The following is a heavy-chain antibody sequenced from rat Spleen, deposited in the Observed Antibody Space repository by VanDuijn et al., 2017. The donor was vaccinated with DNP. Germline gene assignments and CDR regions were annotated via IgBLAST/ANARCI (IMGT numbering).Heavy chain of an antibody. CDR3: ANYYDGYYHAMDA. J-gene: IGHJ4*01. D-gene: IGHD1-12*03. CDR2: INTDGGST. V-gene: IGHV5-58*01. Sequence: EVQLVESGGGLVQPGRSLKLSCAASGFTFSSYWMYWIRQAPGKGLEWVASINTDGGSTYYPDSVKGRFTISRDNAENTVYLQMNSLRSEDTATYYCANYYDGYYHAMDAWGQGTSVTVSS. CDR1: GFTFSSYW.